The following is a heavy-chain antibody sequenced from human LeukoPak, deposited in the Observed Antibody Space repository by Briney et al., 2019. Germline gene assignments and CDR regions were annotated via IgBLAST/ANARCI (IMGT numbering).Heavy chain of an antibody. Sequence: GESLQISCKGSGYGFTSYWISWVRQMPGKGLEWMGRIDPSDSYTNYSPSFQGHVTISADKSISTAYLQWSSLKASDTAMYYCARHSGSYSHSVYWGQGTLVTVSS. D-gene: IGHD1-26*01. V-gene: IGHV5-10-1*01. J-gene: IGHJ4*02. CDR1: GYGFTSYW. CDR2: IDPSDSYT. CDR3: ARHSGSYSHSVY.